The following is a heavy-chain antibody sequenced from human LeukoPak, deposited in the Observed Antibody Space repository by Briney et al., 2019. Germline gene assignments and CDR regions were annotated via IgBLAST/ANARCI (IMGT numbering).Heavy chain of an antibody. Sequence: GGSLRLSCAASGFPFARYAMSWVRQTPGKGLEWVSLIIGSVASTYYADSVKGRFTISRDNSKNTLYLQMNSLRADDTAVYFCAKGGYDYIEVGYFDYWGQGTLVTVSS. V-gene: IGHV3-23*01. CDR1: GFPFARYA. J-gene: IGHJ4*02. CDR3: AKGGYDYIEVGYFDY. CDR2: IIGSVAST. D-gene: IGHD5-12*01.